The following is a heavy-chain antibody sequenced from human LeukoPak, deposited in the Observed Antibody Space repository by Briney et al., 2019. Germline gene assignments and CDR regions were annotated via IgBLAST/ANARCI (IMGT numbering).Heavy chain of an antibody. Sequence: ASVKVSCKASGYTFTSYGISWVRQAPGQGLEWMGWISAYNGNTNYAQKSQGRVTMTTDASTNTAYMELRSLRSDDTAVYYCARVIHLVYYYMDVWGKGTTVTVSS. J-gene: IGHJ6*03. CDR3: ARVIHLVYYYMDV. CDR2: ISAYNGNT. V-gene: IGHV1-18*01. CDR1: GYTFTSYG. D-gene: IGHD5-18*01.